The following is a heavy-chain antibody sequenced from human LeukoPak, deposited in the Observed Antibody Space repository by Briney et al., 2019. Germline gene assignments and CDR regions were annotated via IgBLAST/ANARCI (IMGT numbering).Heavy chain of an antibody. CDR1: GGSISSCDYH. CDR3: ARGSSSSEFDL. D-gene: IGHD6-6*01. Sequence: SQTLSLTCTVFGGSISSCDYHWGRIRKPPGKGLEWIGYTYYSGSTYYNPSLKSRVTISVDTSKNQFSLKLSSVTAADMAVYYCARGSSSSEFDLWGQGTLVTVSS. CDR2: TYYSGST. J-gene: IGHJ5*02. V-gene: IGHV4-30-4*01.